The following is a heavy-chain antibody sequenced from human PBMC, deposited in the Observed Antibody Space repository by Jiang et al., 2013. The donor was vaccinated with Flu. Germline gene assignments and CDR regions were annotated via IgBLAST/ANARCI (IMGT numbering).Heavy chain of an antibody. D-gene: IGHD6-13*01. V-gene: IGHV6-1*01. CDR2: TYYRSKWYN. Sequence: SLTCAISGDSVSSNSAAWNWIRQSPSRGLEWLGRTYYRSKWYNDYAVSVKSRITINPDTSKNQFSLQLNSVTPEDTAVYYCARGFWGPLGIAGYYYFDYWGQGTLVTVSS. CDR3: ARGFWGPLGIAGYYYFDY. CDR1: GDSVSSNSAA. J-gene: IGHJ4*02.